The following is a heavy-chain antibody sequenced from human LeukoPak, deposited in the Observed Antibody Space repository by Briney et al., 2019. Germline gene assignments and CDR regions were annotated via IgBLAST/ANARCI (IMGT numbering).Heavy chain of an antibody. V-gene: IGHV4-38-2*02. Sequence: SETLSLTCTVSGYSISSGYYWGWIRQPPGKGLEWIGSIYHSGSTYYNPSLKSRVTISVDTSKNQFSLKLSSVTAADTAVYYCARDTGDWFDPWGQGTLVTVSS. J-gene: IGHJ5*02. CDR1: GYSISSGYY. CDR3: ARDTGDWFDP. D-gene: IGHD7-27*01. CDR2: IYHSGST.